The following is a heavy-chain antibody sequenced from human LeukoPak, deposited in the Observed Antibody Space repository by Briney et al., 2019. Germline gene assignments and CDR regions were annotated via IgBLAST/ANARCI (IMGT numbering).Heavy chain of an antibody. CDR1: GFTFSRYR. CDR2: ISYDGSNK. D-gene: IGHD4-11*01. V-gene: IGHV3-30*18. J-gene: IGHJ5*02. CDR3: AKDPNPWQKLPHWFDP. Sequence: GVPLRLPCAASGFTFSRYRMHWVRQAPGKGLEGVAVISYDGSNKYYADSVKGRFTISRDNSKNTLYLQMNSLRAEDTAVYYCAKDPNPWQKLPHWFDPGGRGTLVTVSS.